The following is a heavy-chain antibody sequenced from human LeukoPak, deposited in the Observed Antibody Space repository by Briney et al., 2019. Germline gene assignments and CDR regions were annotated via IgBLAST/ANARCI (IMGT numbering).Heavy chain of an antibody. V-gene: IGHV1-2*02. Sequence: VSVKVSCEASGYTFTGYYMHWVRQAPGQGLEWMGWINPNSGGTNYAQKFQGRVTMTRDTSISTAYMELSRLRSDDTAVYYCAGGVSYYGSGSYYSDAFDIWGQGTMVTVSS. CDR3: AGGVSYYGSGSYYSDAFDI. D-gene: IGHD3-10*01. CDR2: INPNSGGT. J-gene: IGHJ3*02. CDR1: GYTFTGYY.